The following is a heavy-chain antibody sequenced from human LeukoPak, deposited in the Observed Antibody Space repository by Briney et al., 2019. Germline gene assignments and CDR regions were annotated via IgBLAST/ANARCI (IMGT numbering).Heavy chain of an antibody. CDR1: GGSIISSNW. J-gene: IGHJ4*02. CDR2: IYHSGST. Sequence: SETLSLTCTVSGGSIISSNWWSWVRQPPGKGLEWIGEIYHSGSTNYNPSLKSRVTISIDKSKNQFSLKLSSVTAADTAVYFCARDPYCTGGSCYHRFDYWGQGTLVTVSS. D-gene: IGHD2-15*01. CDR3: ARDPYCTGGSCYHRFDY. V-gene: IGHV4-4*02.